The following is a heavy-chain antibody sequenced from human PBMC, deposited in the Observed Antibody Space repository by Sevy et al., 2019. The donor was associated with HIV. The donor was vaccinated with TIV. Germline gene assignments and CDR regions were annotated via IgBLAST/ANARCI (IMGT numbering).Heavy chain of an antibody. Sequence: SETLCLTCTVSGDSISSGANYWGWIRQHPVKGLEWIGYIHYSGSTYDNPSLKSRITMSVDTSKNQFSLKLRSLTAADTAVYYCARGRSAVATYYTWSTVAGYYFDYWGQGTLVTVSS. V-gene: IGHV4-31*03. CDR1: GDSISSGANY. D-gene: IGHD6-19*01. CDR3: ARGRSAVATYYTWSTVAGYYFDY. J-gene: IGHJ4*02. CDR2: IHYSGST.